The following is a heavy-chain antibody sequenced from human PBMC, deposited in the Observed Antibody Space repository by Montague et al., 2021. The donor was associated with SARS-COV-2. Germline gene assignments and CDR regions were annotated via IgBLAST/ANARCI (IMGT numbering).Heavy chain of an antibody. CDR1: GFSLSTSGMR. CDR2: IDWDDDK. J-gene: IGHJ4*02. CDR3: ARSYYDILTAYYTPFDY. D-gene: IGHD3-9*01. V-gene: IGHV2-70*04. Sequence: VLVKPTQTLTLTCTFSGFSLSTSGMRASWIRQPPGKALEWLARIDWDDDKFYSTSLKTRLTISKDTSKNQVVLTMTNMDPVDTATYYCARSYYDILTAYYTPFDYWGQGTLVTVSS.